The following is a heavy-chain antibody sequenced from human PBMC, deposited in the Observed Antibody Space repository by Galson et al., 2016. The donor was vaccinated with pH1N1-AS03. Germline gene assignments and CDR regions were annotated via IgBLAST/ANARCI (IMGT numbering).Heavy chain of an antibody. V-gene: IGHV4-34*01. CDR3: ARAYGYGDYGIDY. CDR2: INHSGNT. J-gene: IGHJ4*02. CDR1: VGSFSGYY. Sequence: ETLSLTCAVYVGSFSGYYWSWIRQPPGQGLEWIGKINHSGNTNYNPSLKSRVTISVDTSKNQFSLKLTSVTAADTAVYYCARAYGYGDYGIDYWGQGTLVTVSS. D-gene: IGHD4-17*01.